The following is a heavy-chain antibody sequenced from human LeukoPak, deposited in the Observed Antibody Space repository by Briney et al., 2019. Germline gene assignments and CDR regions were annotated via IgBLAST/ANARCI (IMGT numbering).Heavy chain of an antibody. CDR3: ARGGSGWYYHFDY. D-gene: IGHD6-19*01. V-gene: IGHV3-48*03. J-gene: IGHJ4*02. CDR2: ISSSGSTI. CDR1: GFTFSSYE. Sequence: GGSLRLSCAASGFTFSSYEMNWVRQAPGKGLEWVSYISSSGSTIYYADSVKGRFTISRDNAKNSLYLQMNSLRAEDTAVYYCARGGSGWYYHFDYWGQGTLVTVSS.